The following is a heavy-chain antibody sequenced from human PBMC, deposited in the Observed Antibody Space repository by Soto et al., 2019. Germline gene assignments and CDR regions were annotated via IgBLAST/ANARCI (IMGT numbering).Heavy chain of an antibody. J-gene: IGHJ3*02. CDR1: GFTFSSYG. V-gene: IGHV3-30*03. CDR3: ARERLIQSSVVPDAFDI. D-gene: IGHD2-21*01. CDR2: ISYDGSNK. Sequence: PGGSLRLSCAASGFTFSSYGMHWVRQAPGKGLEWVAVISYDGSNKYYADSVKGRFTISRDNSKNTLYLQMNSLRAEDTAVYYCARERLIQSSVVPDAFDIWGQGTMVTVSS.